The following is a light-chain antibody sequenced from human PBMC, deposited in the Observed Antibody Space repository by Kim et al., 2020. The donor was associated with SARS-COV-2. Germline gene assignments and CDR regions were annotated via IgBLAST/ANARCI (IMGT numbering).Light chain of an antibody. CDR3: CSYAGSSTWV. Sequence: GQSITISCTGTSSDVGSYTLVSWYQQHPGKAPKLMIYEVSKRPSGVSNRFSGSKSGNMASLTISGLQAEDEADYYCCSYAGSSTWVFGGGTQLTVL. CDR1: SSDVGSYTL. CDR2: EVS. V-gene: IGLV2-23*02. J-gene: IGLJ3*02.